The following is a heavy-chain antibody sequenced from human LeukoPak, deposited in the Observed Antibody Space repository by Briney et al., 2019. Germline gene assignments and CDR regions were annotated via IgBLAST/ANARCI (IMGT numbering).Heavy chain of an antibody. CDR1: GGTFSSYA. CDR3: ARDRGFWSGYYINWFDP. V-gene: IGHV1-69*13. D-gene: IGHD3-3*01. J-gene: IGHJ5*02. Sequence: SVKVSCTASGGTFSSYAISWVRQAPGQGLEWMGGIIPIFGTANYAQKFQGRVTITADESTSTAYMELSSLRSEDTAVYYCARDRGFWSGYYINWFDPWGQGTLVTVSS. CDR2: IIPIFGTA.